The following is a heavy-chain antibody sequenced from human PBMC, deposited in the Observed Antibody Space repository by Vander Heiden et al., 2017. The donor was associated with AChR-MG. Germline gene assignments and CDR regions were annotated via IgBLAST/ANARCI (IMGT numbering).Heavy chain of an antibody. J-gene: IGHJ5*02. V-gene: IGHV3-33*01. CDR1: GFTFSSYG. D-gene: IGHD4-17*01. Sequence: QVQLVESGGGVVQPGRSLRLPCAASGFTFSSYGMHWVRQAPGKGLEWVAVIWYDGSNKYYADSVKGRFTISRDNSKNTLYLQMNSLRAEDTAVYYCARDLPHDYGDYGWFDPWGQGTLVTVSS. CDR2: IWYDGSNK. CDR3: ARDLPHDYGDYGWFDP.